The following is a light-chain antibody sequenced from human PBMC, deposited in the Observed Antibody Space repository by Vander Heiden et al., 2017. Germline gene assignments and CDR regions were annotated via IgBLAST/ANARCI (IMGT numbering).Light chain of an antibody. CDR1: QSVSSSY. CDR2: GAS. J-gene: IGKJ5*01. V-gene: IGKV3-20*01. CDR3: QQYGSSPLT. Sequence: EIVLTQSPGTLSSSPGERATLPCRASQSVSSSYLAWYQQKPGQAPRLLIYGASSRATSIPDRFSGSGSGTDFTLTISRLEPEDFAVYYCQQYGSSPLTFGQGTRLEIK.